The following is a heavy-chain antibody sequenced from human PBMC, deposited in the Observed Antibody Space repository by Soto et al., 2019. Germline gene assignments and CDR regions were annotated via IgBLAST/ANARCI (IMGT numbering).Heavy chain of an antibody. V-gene: IGHV4-39*01. D-gene: IGHD3-3*01. Sequence: SQTLSLTCSVYGDSISNPNHYRAWNRQPPGKGLEWIGSIFYSGSDYYNPSIMRRVTMSMDTSQNQFSLKLSSVTAADTAVYYCAGRTSLTSVEIFSGGLSGYNWVDPWGRGTLVTVSS. CDR2: IFYSGSD. CDR3: AGRTSLTSVEIFSGGLSGYNWVDP. CDR1: GDSISNPNHY. J-gene: IGHJ5*01.